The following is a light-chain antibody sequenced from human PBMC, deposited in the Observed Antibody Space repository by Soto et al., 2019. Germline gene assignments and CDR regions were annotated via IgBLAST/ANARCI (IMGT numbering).Light chain of an antibody. CDR2: WAS. Sequence: DIVMTQSPDSLAVSLGERATINCKSNQSILYRSNNKNYLAWYQQKPGQPPKLLIYWASTRESGVPDRFSGSGSGTDFTLTISSLQAEDVAVYYCQQYYSTPLTFGGGTKVDIK. CDR1: QSILYRSNNKNY. J-gene: IGKJ4*01. CDR3: QQYYSTPLT. V-gene: IGKV4-1*01.